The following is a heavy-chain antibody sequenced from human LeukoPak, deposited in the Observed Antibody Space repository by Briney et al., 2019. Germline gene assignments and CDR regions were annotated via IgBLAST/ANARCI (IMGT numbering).Heavy chain of an antibody. CDR1: GGSISSYY. CDR2: IYYSGST. V-gene: IGHV4-59*01. J-gene: IGHJ6*03. CDR3: ARVPGIVGARGYMDV. D-gene: IGHD1-26*01. Sequence: SETLSLTCTVSGGSISSYYWSWIRQPPGKGLEWIGYIYYSGSTNYNPSLKSRVTISVDTSKNQFSLKLSSVTAADTAVYYCARVPGIVGARGYMDVWGKGTTVTVSS.